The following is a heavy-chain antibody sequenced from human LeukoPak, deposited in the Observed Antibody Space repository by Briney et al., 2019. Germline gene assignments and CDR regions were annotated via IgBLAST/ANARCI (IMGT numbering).Heavy chain of an antibody. J-gene: IGHJ6*02. D-gene: IGHD2/OR15-2a*01. CDR2: IYYSGST. Sequence: SETLSRTGTVSGVSISSGGYYWSWIRQHPGKGLEWIGNIYYSGSTYYIPSLKSRLSITVNTSKNQFPLKLSSVPAADTAVYYCARDLKVASISRGGEYHFYGIDGWGQGTTVTVSS. CDR3: ARDLKVASISRGGEYHFYGIDG. V-gene: IGHV4-31*03. CDR1: GVSISSGGYY.